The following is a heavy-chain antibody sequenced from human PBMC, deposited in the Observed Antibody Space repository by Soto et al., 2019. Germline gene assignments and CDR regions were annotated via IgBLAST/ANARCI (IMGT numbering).Heavy chain of an antibody. CDR2: IYSGGST. D-gene: IGHD3-22*01. J-gene: IGHJ5*02. CDR1: GFTVSSNY. CDR3: AKSGDSSCYSGWFVP. Sequence: EVQLVESGGGLVQPGGSLRLSCAASGFTVSSNYMSWVRQAPGKGLEWVSVIYSGGSTYYADSVKGRFTISRDNSKNTLYLQKISLRAEGTAGYYCAKSGDSSCYSGWFVPWGQGTLVTVSS. V-gene: IGHV3-66*01.